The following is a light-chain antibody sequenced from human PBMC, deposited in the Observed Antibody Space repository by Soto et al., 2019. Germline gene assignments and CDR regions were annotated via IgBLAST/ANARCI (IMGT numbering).Light chain of an antibody. CDR3: NSFTTSNTYV. CDR2: GNS. V-gene: IGLV1-40*01. J-gene: IGLJ1*01. CDR1: SSNIGAGYD. Sequence: QSALTQPPSVSGAPGQRVTISCTGSSSNIGAGYDVHWYQQLPGTAPKLLIYGNSNRPSGVPDRFSGSKSGNTASLIISGLQAEDEADYYCNSFTTSNTYVFGTGTKVTVL.